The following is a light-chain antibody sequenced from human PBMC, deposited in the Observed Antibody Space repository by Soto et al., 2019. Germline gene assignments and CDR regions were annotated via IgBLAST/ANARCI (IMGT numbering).Light chain of an antibody. CDR2: GAS. Sequence: IVLTQSPGTLSLSPGERATLSCRASQSVSSSFLTWYQQKPGQAPRLLIYGASSRATGIPDRFSGSVSGTDFTLTISRLEPKDFAVYYCQQYGSSRLTFGGGTKVDIK. V-gene: IGKV3-20*01. J-gene: IGKJ4*01. CDR3: QQYGSSRLT. CDR1: QSVSSSF.